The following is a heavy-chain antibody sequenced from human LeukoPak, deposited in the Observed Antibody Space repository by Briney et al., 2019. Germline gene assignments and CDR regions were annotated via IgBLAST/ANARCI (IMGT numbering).Heavy chain of an antibody. CDR1: GYIFTSYA. J-gene: IGHJ5*02. V-gene: IGHV1-3*01. CDR2: INAGNGNT. D-gene: IGHD6-13*01. Sequence: AASVKVSCKASGYIFTSYAMHWVRQAPGQRLEWMGWINAGNGNTKYSQKFQGRVTITRDTSASTVYMELSSLRSVDTAVYYCARDIDRVFNWFDPWGQGTLVTVSS. CDR3: ARDIDRVFNWFDP.